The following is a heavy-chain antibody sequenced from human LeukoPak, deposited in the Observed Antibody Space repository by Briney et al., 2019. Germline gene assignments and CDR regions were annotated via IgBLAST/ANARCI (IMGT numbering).Heavy chain of an antibody. CDR1: GFTFDDYA. CDR3: ARGVGNYRYYFDS. Sequence: GGSLRLSCAASGFTFDDYAMHWVRQAPGKGLEWVSGISWNSGSIGYADSVKGRFTISRDNAENSLILQMNSLRAEDTAVYYCARGVGNYRYYFDSWGRGTLVTVSS. J-gene: IGHJ4*02. CDR2: ISWNSGSI. D-gene: IGHD3-22*01. V-gene: IGHV3-9*01.